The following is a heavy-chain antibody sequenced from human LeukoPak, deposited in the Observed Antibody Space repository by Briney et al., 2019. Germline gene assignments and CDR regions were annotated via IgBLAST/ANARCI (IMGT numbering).Heavy chain of an antibody. V-gene: IGHV3-48*04. CDR3: ARRQLVRPIDY. J-gene: IGHJ4*02. Sequence: GGSLRLSCAASGFTFSSYSMNWVRQAPGKGLEWVSYISSSGSTIYYADSVKGRFTISRDNAKNSLYLQMNSLRAEDTAVYYCARRQLVRPIDYWGQGTLVTVSS. CDR2: ISSSGSTI. CDR1: GFTFSSYS. D-gene: IGHD6-13*01.